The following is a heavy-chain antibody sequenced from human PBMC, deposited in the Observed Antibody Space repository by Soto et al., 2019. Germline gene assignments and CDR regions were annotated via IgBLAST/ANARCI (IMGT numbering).Heavy chain of an antibody. Sequence: QVQLVESGGGVVQPGRSLRLSCAASGFTFSSYGMHWVRQAPGKGLEWVAVISYDGSNKYYADSVKGRFTISRDNSKNTLYLQMISLRSEDTAVYYWAKDFLFYGSGGGPYFDYWGQGTLVTVSS. CDR2: ISYDGSNK. J-gene: IGHJ4*02. V-gene: IGHV3-30*18. CDR3: AKDFLFYGSGGGPYFDY. CDR1: GFTFSSYG. D-gene: IGHD3-10*01.